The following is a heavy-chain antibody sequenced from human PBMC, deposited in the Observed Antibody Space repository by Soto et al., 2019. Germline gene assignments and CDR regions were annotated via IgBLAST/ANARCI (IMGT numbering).Heavy chain of an antibody. CDR2: IDGSGGTT. J-gene: IGHJ5*02. CDR3: AKNSGWFNT. CDR1: GFPFSSTD. V-gene: IGHV3-23*01. D-gene: IGHD3-10*01. Sequence: GGSLRLSCAASGFPFSSTDMTWVRQAPGKGLDWVSTIDGSGGTTYYADSVKGRFTISRDNSMNTVYLQMDSLRADDTALYYCAKNSGWFNTWGQGALVTVSS.